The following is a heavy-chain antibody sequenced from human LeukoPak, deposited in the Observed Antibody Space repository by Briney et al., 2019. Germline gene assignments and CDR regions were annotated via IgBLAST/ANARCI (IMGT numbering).Heavy chain of an antibody. D-gene: IGHD3-22*01. J-gene: IGHJ1*01. CDR1: GGTFSSYA. Sequence: ASVKVSCKASGGTFSSYAISWVRQAPGQGLEWMGGIIPIFGTANYAQKFQGRVTITTDESTSTAYMELSSLRSEDTAVYYCGRDSIGPVGTEYFQHWGQGTLVTVSS. CDR2: IIPIFGTA. CDR3: GRDSIGPVGTEYFQH. V-gene: IGHV1-69*05.